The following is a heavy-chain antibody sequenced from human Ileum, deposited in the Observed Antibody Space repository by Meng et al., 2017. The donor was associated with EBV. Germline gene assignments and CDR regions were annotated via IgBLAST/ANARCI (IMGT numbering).Heavy chain of an antibody. V-gene: IGHV4-61*01. D-gene: IGHD3-16*01. CDR3: AYYRVGRGGVGS. J-gene: IGHJ4*02. CDR1: GASVSSDSYL. Sequence: QGCGPGLVKPSETLSLTWSVSGASVSSDSYLWSWTRHPPGRGLEWIGHTYGSDINYSPSFQSRVTISIDTAKNQLFLKLTSVTAADTAMYYCAYYRVGRGGVGSWGQGTLVTVSS. CDR2: TYGSDI.